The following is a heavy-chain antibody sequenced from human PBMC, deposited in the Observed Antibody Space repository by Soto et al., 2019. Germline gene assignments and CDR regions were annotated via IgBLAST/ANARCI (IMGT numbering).Heavy chain of an antibody. V-gene: IGHV3-7*04. CDR1: GLTLSRYW. Sequence: EVQLVESGGGLVQPGGSLRLSCVASGLTLSRYWMSWVRQAPGKGLEWVANIKEDGGKTYYVDSVKGRFTISRDNAKNSVYLQMNSLRVEDTAVYYCSRDFYGPGPEWGEGTVVMVSS. D-gene: IGHD4-17*01. CDR3: SRDFYGPGPE. J-gene: IGHJ4*02. CDR2: IKEDGGKT.